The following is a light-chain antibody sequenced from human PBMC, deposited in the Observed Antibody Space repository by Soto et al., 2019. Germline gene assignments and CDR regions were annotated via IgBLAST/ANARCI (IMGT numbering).Light chain of an antibody. CDR3: RQYGIFT. J-gene: IGKJ1*01. CDR2: GAS. V-gene: IGKV3-20*01. Sequence: EIVLTQSPGTLSLSPGERATLSCRASQSVSSSYLAWYQQKPGQAPRLLIYGASSRATGIPDSFSGSGSGITFTITMSRLEAEDFAEYYCRQYGIFTFGQGTKVEIK. CDR1: QSVSSSY.